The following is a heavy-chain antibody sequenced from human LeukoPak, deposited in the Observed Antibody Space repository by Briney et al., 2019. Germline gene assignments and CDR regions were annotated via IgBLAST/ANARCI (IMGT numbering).Heavy chain of an antibody. CDR1: GGSISSYY. Sequence: PSETLSLTCTVSGGSISSYYWSCIRQPAGKGLEWIGRIYTSGSTNYNPSLKSRVTMSVDTSKNQFSLKLSSVTAADTAVYYCARGSYSYGYYFDYWGQGTLVTVSS. D-gene: IGHD5-18*01. CDR2: IYTSGST. J-gene: IGHJ4*02. CDR3: ARGSYSYGYYFDY. V-gene: IGHV4-4*07.